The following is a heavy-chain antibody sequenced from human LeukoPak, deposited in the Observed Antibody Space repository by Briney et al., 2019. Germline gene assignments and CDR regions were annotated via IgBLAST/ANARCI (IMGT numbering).Heavy chain of an antibody. Sequence: ASVKVSXKASGGTFSSYAISWVRQAPGQGLEWMGGNIPIFGTANYAQKFQGRVTITTDESTSTAYMELSSLRSEDTAVYYCAREDDGYNPTGYWGQGTQVTVSS. CDR3: AREDDGYNPTGY. J-gene: IGHJ4*02. CDR2: NIPIFGTA. D-gene: IGHD5-24*01. V-gene: IGHV1-69*05. CDR1: GGTFSSYA.